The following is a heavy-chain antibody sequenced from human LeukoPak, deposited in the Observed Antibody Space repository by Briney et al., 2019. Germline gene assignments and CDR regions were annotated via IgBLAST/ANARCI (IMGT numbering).Heavy chain of an antibody. D-gene: IGHD5-18*01. J-gene: IGHJ3*02. CDR2: INHSGST. Sequence: PSETLSLTCTVSSGSISTSNYYWSWIRQPPGRGLEWIGEINHSGSTNYNPSLKSRVTISVDTSKNQFSLKLSSVTAADTAVYYCARAWLDTAMAEGAFDIWGQGTMVTVSS. CDR3: ARAWLDTAMAEGAFDI. CDR1: SGSISTSNYY. V-gene: IGHV4-39*07.